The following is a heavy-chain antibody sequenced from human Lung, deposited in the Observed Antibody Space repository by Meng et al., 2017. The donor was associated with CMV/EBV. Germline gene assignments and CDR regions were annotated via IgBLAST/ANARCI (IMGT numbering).Heavy chain of an antibody. CDR3: AKAYSSSWYRENYDY. CDR1: GFTFSNFA. Sequence: GESLKISCAASGFTFSNFAMSWVRLPPGKGLQWVSPITASGGSTYYADSVKGRFTVSRDNSKSTLYLQMNSLRAEDTAIYYCAKAYSSSWYRENYDYWGQGTLVTVSS. V-gene: IGHV3-23*01. J-gene: IGHJ4*02. CDR2: ITASGGST. D-gene: IGHD6-13*01.